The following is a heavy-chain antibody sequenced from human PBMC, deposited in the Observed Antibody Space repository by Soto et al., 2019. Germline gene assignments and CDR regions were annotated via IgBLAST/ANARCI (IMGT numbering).Heavy chain of an antibody. CDR2: SYYSGTT. CDR1: GASISVHSYY. D-gene: IGHD1-20*01. V-gene: IGHV4-39*01. CDR3: TRRHNWYDNCFVP. J-gene: IGHJ5*02. Sequence: SETLSLTCTVSGASISVHSYYWTWIRQPPGKGLEWIGSSYYSGTTYFNPSLKSRATISVDTSKNQFSLRLTSVTAADTAIYYCTRRHNWYDNCFVPLGPGALVTVSS.